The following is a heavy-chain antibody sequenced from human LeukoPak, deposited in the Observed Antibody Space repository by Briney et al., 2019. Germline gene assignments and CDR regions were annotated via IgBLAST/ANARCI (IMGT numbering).Heavy chain of an antibody. CDR3: ARAYYYDSSGYNGDAFDI. V-gene: IGHV3-9*01. D-gene: IGHD3-22*01. CDR2: ISWNSGSI. Sequence: GGSLRLSCAASGFTFDDYAIHWVRQAPGKGLEWVSGISWNSGSIGYADSVKGRFTISRDNAKNSLYLQMNSLRAEDTALYYCARAYYYDSSGYNGDAFDIWGQGTMVTVSS. CDR1: GFTFDDYA. J-gene: IGHJ3*02.